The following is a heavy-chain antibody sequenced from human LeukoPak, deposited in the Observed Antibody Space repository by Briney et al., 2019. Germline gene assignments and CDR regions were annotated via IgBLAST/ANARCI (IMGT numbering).Heavy chain of an antibody. CDR2: LSGDVGANT. V-gene: IGHV3-23*01. CDR1: GFTFSTYA. CDR3: AKDRTWSRSRWFWGVSSFET. Sequence: PGGSLRLSCATSGFTFSTYAMSWVRQAPGKGLEWVSGLSGDVGANTYYADSVKGRFTIARDNSKNTLFLQMDSLRAEDTAVYYCAKDRTWSRSRWFWGVSSFETWGQGTVVTVSS. D-gene: IGHD3-16*01. J-gene: IGHJ3*02.